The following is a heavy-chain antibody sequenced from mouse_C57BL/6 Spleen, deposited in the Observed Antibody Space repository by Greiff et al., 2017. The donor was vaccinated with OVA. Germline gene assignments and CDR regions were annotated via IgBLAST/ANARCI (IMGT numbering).Heavy chain of an antibody. CDR1: GFTFSSYT. Sequence: DVMLVESGGGLVKPGGSLKLSCAASGFTFSSYTMSWVRQTPEKRLEWVATISGGGGNTYYPDSVKGRFTISRDNAKNTLYMQMSSLGSEDTALYYWARRGGYAQYYLDYWGQGTTLTVSS. D-gene: IGHD2-2*01. CDR3: ARRGGYAQYYLDY. CDR2: ISGGGGNT. J-gene: IGHJ2*01. V-gene: IGHV5-9*01.